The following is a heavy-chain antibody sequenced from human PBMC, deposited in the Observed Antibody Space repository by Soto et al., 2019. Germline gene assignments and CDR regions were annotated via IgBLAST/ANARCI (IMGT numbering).Heavy chain of an antibody. J-gene: IGHJ6*02. CDR3: ARDPSITIFGVATEAPDYYYYGMDV. V-gene: IGHV1-2*02. D-gene: IGHD3-3*01. Sequence: AAVKVSCKASGYTFTGYYMHWVRQAPGQGLEWMGWINPNSGGTNYAQKFQGRVTMTRDTSISTAYMELSRLRSDDTAVYYCARDPSITIFGVATEAPDYYYYGMDVWGQGTTVTVSS. CDR1: GYTFTGYY. CDR2: INPNSGGT.